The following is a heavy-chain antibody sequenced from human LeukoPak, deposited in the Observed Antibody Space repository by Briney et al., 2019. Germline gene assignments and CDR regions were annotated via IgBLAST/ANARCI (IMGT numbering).Heavy chain of an antibody. CDR1: GFTFSNWA. D-gene: IGHD2-2*01. V-gene: IGHV3-23*01. CDR3: AKDTTPEDIVVVPAAMGDY. CDR2: ISGSGGST. Sequence: GGSLRLSCAASGFTFSNWAITWVRQAPGKGLEWVSAISGSGGSTYYADSVKGRFTISRDNSKNTLYLQMNSLRAEDTAVYYCAKDTTPEDIVVVPAAMGDYWGQGTLVTVSS. J-gene: IGHJ4*02.